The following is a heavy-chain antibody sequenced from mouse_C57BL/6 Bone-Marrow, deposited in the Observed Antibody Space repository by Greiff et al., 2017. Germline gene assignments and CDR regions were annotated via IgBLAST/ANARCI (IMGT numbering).Heavy chain of an antibody. CDR3: ARSEGNFDV. CDR1: GYTFTSYW. Sequence: QVQLQQPGAELVKPGASVKLSCTASGYTFTSYWMHWVKQRPGQGLEWIGMIHPNSGSTNYNAKFKSKATLTVDKSSSTAYMQLSSLTSEDSAVYYCARSEGNFDVWGTGTTVTVSS. J-gene: IGHJ1*03. V-gene: IGHV1-64*01. CDR2: IHPNSGST.